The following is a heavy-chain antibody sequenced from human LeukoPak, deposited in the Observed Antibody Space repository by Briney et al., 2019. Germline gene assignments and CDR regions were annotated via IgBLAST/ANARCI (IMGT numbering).Heavy chain of an antibody. CDR2: IIPILGIA. J-gene: IGHJ4*02. CDR1: GGTFSSYA. CDR3: AREPESGIHADY. Sequence: SVKVSCKASGGTFSSYAISWVRQAPGQGLEWMGRIIPILGIANYAQKFQGRVTITADKYTSTAYMELSSLRSEDTAVYYCAREPESGIHADYWGQGTLVTVSS. V-gene: IGHV1-69*04.